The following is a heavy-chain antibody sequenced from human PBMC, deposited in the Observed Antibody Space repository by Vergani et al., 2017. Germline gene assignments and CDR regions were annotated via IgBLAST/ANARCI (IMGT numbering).Heavy chain of an antibody. J-gene: IGHJ6*02. D-gene: IGHD2-15*01. CDR3: SRDGSGIVVESYYYYYGMDV. Sequence: QVQLVQSGAEVKKPGASVKVSCKASGYTFTGYYMHWVRQAPGQGLEWMGWINPNSGGTNYAQKFQGWVTMTRDTSIITAYMELSRLRSDDTAVYYCSRDGSGIVVESYYYYYGMDVWGQGTTVTVSS. CDR1: GYTFTGYY. V-gene: IGHV1-2*04. CDR2: INPNSGGT.